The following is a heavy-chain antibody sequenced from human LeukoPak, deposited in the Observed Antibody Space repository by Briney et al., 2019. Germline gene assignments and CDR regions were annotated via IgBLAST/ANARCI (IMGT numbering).Heavy chain of an antibody. CDR3: AAYYYDSSGYHDAFDI. Sequence: PGGSLRLSCAASGFTFSSYSMNWVRQAPGKGLEWVSYISSSVSTTYYADSVKGRFTISRDNAKNSLSLQMNSLRAEDTAVYYCAAYYYDSSGYHDAFDIWGQGTMVTVSS. V-gene: IGHV3-48*04. CDR1: GFTFSSYS. CDR2: ISSSVSTT. D-gene: IGHD3-22*01. J-gene: IGHJ3*02.